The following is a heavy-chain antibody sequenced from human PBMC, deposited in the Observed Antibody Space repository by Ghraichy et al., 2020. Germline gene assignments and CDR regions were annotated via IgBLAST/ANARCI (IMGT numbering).Heavy chain of an antibody. D-gene: IGHD2-2*01. CDR2: INSGGST. V-gene: IGHV3-53*01. CDR1: GLTVNGNY. J-gene: IGHJ6*02. Sequence: GGSLRLSCAASGLTVNGNYMTWVRLAPGKGLEWVSLINSGGSTYYADSVKGRFTISRDDSKNTLYLQMNSLRAEDTAVYYCARDPSYCASTRCYRGLDVWGQGTTVTVSS. CDR3: ARDPSYCASTRCYRGLDV.